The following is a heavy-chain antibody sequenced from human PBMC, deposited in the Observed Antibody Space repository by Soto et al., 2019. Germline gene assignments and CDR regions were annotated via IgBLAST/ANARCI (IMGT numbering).Heavy chain of an antibody. Sequence: EVQLWESGGGLVQPGGSLRLSCAVSGFTFRSSPMSWVRRAPGKGLEWVSGINGGDDSKHYAESVRGRFTIIRDNANNALLVQMNSLRVEDTDIYCCAKDSHWGSISPTHDRWGEGTQVTVSS. D-gene: IGHD3-16*01. J-gene: IGHJ4*02. CDR2: INGGDDSK. CDR3: AKDSHWGSISPTHDR. V-gene: IGHV3-23*01. CDR1: GFTFRSSP.